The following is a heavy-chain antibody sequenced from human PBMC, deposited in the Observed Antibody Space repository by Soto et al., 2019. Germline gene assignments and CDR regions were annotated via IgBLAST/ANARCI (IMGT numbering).Heavy chain of an antibody. CDR2: INSGGSST. CDR1: GFTFSSYW. Sequence: GGSLRLSCAASGFTFSSYWMHWVRQAPGKGLVWVSRINSGGSSTSYADSLKGRFTISRDNAKNTLYLQMNSLLAEDTTVYYCARDGFKYNDYGVSPNAFDIWGQGTMVTVSS. J-gene: IGHJ3*02. V-gene: IGHV3-74*01. CDR3: ARDGFKYNDYGVSPNAFDI. D-gene: IGHD4-17*01.